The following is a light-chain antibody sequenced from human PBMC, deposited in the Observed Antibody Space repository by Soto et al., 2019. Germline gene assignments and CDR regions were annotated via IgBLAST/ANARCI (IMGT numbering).Light chain of an antibody. V-gene: IGKV3-15*01. Sequence: EIVMTQSPAILSVSPGERATLSCRASQSVSGNLAWYQQKPGQAPRLLIYGASTRATGIPARFSGSGSGTEFTLTISSLQSEDFAVYYCQQYNNWPPYTFGQGTKLEIK. J-gene: IGKJ2*01. CDR2: GAS. CDR3: QQYNNWPPYT. CDR1: QSVSGN.